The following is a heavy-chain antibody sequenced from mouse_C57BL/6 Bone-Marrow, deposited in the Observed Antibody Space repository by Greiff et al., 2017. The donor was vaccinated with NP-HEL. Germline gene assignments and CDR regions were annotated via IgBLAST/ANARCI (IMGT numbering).Heavy chain of an antibody. V-gene: IGHV5-16*01. CDR3: ARVFTTVVAYYFDY. D-gene: IGHD1-1*01. J-gene: IGHJ2*01. Sequence: EVMLVESEGGLVQPGSSMKLPCTASGFTFSDYYMAWVRQVPEKGLEWVANINYDGSSTYYLDSLKSRFIISRDNAKNILYLQMSSLKSEDTATYYCARVFTTVVAYYFDYWGQGTTLTVSS. CDR2: INYDGSST. CDR1: GFTFSDYY.